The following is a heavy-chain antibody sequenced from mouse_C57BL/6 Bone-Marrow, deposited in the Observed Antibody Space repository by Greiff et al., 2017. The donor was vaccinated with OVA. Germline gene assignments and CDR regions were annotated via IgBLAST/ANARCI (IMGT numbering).Heavy chain of an antibody. CDR1: GYTFIDYY. CDR3: ARGVTTIVEGYYAMDY. Sequence: QVQLQQSGPELVKPGASVKISCKASGYTFIDYYINWVKQRPGQGLEWIGWIFPGSGSTYYNEKFKGKATLTVDKSSSTAYMLLSSLTSEDSAVYFCARGVTTIVEGYYAMDYGGQGTSDTVSS. D-gene: IGHD1-1*01. CDR2: IFPGSGST. J-gene: IGHJ4*01. V-gene: IGHV1-75*01.